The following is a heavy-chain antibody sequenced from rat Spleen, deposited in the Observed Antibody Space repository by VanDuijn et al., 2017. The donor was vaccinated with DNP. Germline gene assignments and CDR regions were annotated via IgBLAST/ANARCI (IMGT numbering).Heavy chain of an antibody. V-gene: IGHV3-1*01. CDR1: GSSITSNY. CDR2: ISYSGST. D-gene: IGHD1-1*01. CDR3: ARSGYSSGGSWFAY. J-gene: IGHJ3*01. Sequence: EVRLQESGPGLVKPSQSLSLTCSVTGSSITSNYWGWIRQFPGNKMEWIGHISYSGSTGYNPSLKSRISITRDTSKNQYFLQVNSVISEDTATYYCARSGYSSGGSWFAYWGQGTLVAVSS.